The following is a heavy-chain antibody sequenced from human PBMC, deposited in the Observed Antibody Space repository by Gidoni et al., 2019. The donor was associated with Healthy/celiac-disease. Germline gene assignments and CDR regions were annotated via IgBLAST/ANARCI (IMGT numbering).Heavy chain of an antibody. D-gene: IGHD3-22*01. CDR1: GGSISSSSYY. Sequence: QLQLQESGPGLVKPSETLSLTCTVSGGSISSSSYYWGWIRQPPGKGLEWIGSIYYSGSTYYNPSLKSRVTISVDTSKNQFSLKLSSVTAADTAVYYCARHTTMIVTGAFDIWGQGTMVTVSS. J-gene: IGHJ3*02. CDR2: IYYSGST. CDR3: ARHTTMIVTGAFDI. V-gene: IGHV4-39*01.